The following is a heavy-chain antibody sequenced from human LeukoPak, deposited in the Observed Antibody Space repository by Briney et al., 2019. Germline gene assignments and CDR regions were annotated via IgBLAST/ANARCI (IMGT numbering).Heavy chain of an antibody. Sequence: SETLSLTCTVSGGSISSGSYYWSWIRQPAGKGLEWIGRIYTSGSTNYNPSLKSRVTISVDTSKNQFSLKLSSVTAADTAVYYCARSRGQQLEFDYWGQGTLVTVSS. CDR2: IYTSGST. D-gene: IGHD6-13*01. J-gene: IGHJ4*02. CDR3: ARSRGQQLEFDY. V-gene: IGHV4-61*02. CDR1: GGSISSGSYY.